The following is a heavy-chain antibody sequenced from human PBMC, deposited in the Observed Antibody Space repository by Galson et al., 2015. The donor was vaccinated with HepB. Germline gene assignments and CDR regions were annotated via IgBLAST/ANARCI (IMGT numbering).Heavy chain of an antibody. CDR2: ISSTSSTT. D-gene: IGHD3-10*01. J-gene: IGHJ6*02. Sequence: SLRLSCAASGFTFSSESMNWVRQAPGKGLEWFAYISSTSSTTYYADSVKGRFTVSRDNAKNSLYLQMNSLRDEDTALYYCARALRVGDIIYYGMDVWGQGTTVTVSS. CDR1: GFTFSSES. CDR3: ARALRVGDIIYYGMDV. V-gene: IGHV3-48*02.